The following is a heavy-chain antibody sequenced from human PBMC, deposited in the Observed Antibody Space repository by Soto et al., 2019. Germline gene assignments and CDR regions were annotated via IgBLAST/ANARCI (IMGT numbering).Heavy chain of an antibody. V-gene: IGHV5-10-1*01. CDR3: ASEGRTPTTEYYDILTGPVSYAFDI. D-gene: IGHD3-9*01. CDR1: GYSFTSYW. CDR2: IDPSDSYT. Sequence: GESLKISCKGSGYSFTSYWISWVRQMPGKGLEWMGRIDPSDSYTNYSPSFQGHVTISADKSISTAYLQWSSLKASDTAMYYCASEGRTPTTEYYDILTGPVSYAFDIWGQGTMVTVSS. J-gene: IGHJ3*02.